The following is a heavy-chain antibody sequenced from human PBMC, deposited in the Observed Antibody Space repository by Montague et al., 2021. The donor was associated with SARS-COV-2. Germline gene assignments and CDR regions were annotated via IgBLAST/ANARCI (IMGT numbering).Heavy chain of an antibody. CDR1: GGSISSSSYY. D-gene: IGHD2-2*01. J-gene: IGHJ4*02. V-gene: IGHV4-39*01. CDR3: ATLHCSSTSCYYLFFAETSHFDY. CDR2: IYYSGST. Sequence: SETLSLTCTVSGGSISSSSYYWGWLRQPPGKGLEWIGSIYYSGSTYYNPSLKSRVTISVDTSKNQFSLKLSSVTAADTAVYYCATLHCSSTSCYYLFFAETSHFDYWGQGTLVTVSS.